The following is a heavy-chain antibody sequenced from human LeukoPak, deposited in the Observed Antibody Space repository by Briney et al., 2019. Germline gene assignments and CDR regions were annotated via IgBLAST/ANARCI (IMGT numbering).Heavy chain of an antibody. J-gene: IGHJ4*02. CDR2: IYYSGST. D-gene: IGHD3-10*01. Sequence: SETLSLTRTVSGGSISSYYWSWIRQPPGKGLEWIGYIYYSGSTNYNPSLKSRVTISVDKSKNQFSLKLSSVTAADTAVYYCARGVPTGGFDYWGQGTLVTVSS. CDR3: ARGVPTGGFDY. CDR1: GGSISSYY. V-gene: IGHV4-59*12.